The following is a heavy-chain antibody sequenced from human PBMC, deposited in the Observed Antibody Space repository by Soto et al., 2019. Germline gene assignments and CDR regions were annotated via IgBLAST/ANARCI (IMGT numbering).Heavy chain of an antibody. V-gene: IGHV3-23*01. CDR2: ISGSGGST. D-gene: IGHD6-13*01. Sequence: GGSLRLSCAASGFTFSSYAMSWVRQAPGKGLEWVSAISGSGGSTYYADSVKGRFTISRDNSKNTLYLQMNGLRAEDTAVYYCAKTIAAAGIGGDYWGQGTLVTVSS. CDR3: AKTIAAAGIGGDY. CDR1: GFTFSSYA. J-gene: IGHJ4*02.